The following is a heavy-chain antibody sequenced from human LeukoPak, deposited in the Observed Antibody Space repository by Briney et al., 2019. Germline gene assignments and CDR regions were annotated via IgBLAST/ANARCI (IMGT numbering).Heavy chain of an antibody. CDR2: ISYDGSNK. CDR3: AKDLGMGYSPGY. CDR1: GFTFSSYG. D-gene: IGHD2-15*01. Sequence: PGGSLRLSCAASGFTFSSYGMHWVRQAPGKGLEWVAVISYDGSNKYYADSVKGRFTISRDNSKNTLYLQMNSLRAEDTAVYYCAKDLGMGYSPGYWGQGTLVTVSS. J-gene: IGHJ4*02. V-gene: IGHV3-30*18.